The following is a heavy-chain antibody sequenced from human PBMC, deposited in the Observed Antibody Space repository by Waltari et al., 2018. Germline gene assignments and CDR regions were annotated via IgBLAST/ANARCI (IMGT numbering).Heavy chain of an antibody. CDR3: ARDTLFDY. Sequence: QVQLQESGPGLVKPSETLSLTCTVSGGSISSYYWSWIRQPPGKGLEWIGYIYYSGSTNYNPSLKSRVTISVDTSKNQFSLKLSSGTAADTAVYYCARDTLFDYWGQGTLVTVSS. CDR2: IYYSGST. CDR1: GGSISSYY. V-gene: IGHV4-59*01. J-gene: IGHJ4*02.